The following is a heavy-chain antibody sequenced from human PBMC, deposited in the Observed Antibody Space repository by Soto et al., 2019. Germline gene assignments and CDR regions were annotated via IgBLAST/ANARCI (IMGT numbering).Heavy chain of an antibody. V-gene: IGHV4-59*08. J-gene: IGHJ5*02. Sequence: QVQLQESGPGLVKPSETLSLTCTVSGGSISSYYWSWIRQPPGKGLEWIGYIYYSGSTNYNPSLKSRVTISVDTSKNQVSLKLSSVTAADTAVYYCARLVWSYGTWFDPWGQGTLVTVSS. CDR1: GGSISSYY. CDR2: IYYSGST. D-gene: IGHD5-18*01. CDR3: ARLVWSYGTWFDP.